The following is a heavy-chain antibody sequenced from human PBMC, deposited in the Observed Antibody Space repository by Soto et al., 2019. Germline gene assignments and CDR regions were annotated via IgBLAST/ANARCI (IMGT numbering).Heavy chain of an antibody. CDR1: GFTFSSYG. CDR3: ARDGGMDV. Sequence: QVQLVESGGGVVQPGRSLRLSCAASGFTFSSYGMHWVRQAPGKGLEWVVVIWYDGSNKYYADSVKGRFTISRDNSKNTLYLQMNSLRAEDTAVYYCARDGGMDVWGQGTTVTVSS. V-gene: IGHV3-33*01. CDR2: IWYDGSNK. J-gene: IGHJ6*02.